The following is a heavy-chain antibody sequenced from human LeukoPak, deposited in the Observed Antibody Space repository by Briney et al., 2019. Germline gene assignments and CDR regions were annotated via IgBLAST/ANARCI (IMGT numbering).Heavy chain of an antibody. CDR1: GGSISSISYY. J-gene: IGHJ4*02. Sequence: SDTLSLICTVSGGSISSISYYWGWIRQPPGKGMEWIGSIYYSGSTYYNPSLKSRVTISVDTSKNQFSLKLSSVTAADTAIYYCARQQWLGQDYWGQGTLVTVSS. D-gene: IGHD6-19*01. CDR2: IYYSGST. V-gene: IGHV4-39*07. CDR3: ARQQWLGQDY.